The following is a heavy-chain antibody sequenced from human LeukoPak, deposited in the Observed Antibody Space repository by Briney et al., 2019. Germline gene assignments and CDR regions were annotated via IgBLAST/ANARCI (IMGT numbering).Heavy chain of an antibody. CDR3: ARASCGGDCPLGPEFDY. Sequence: PGGSLRLSCAASGFTFSDYYMSWIRQAPGKGLEWVSYISSSGSTIYYTDSVKGRFTISRDNAKNSLYLQMNSLRAEDTAVYYCARASCGGDCPLGPEFDYWGQGTLVTVSS. CDR1: GFTFSDYY. J-gene: IGHJ4*02. CDR2: ISSSGSTI. V-gene: IGHV3-11*01. D-gene: IGHD2-21*02.